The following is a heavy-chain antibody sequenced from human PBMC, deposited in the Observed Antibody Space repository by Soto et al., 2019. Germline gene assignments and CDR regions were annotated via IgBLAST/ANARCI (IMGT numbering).Heavy chain of an antibody. V-gene: IGHV3-30*04. D-gene: IGHD3-16*02. J-gene: IGHJ4*02. CDR2: ISSDESKI. CDR1: GFTFSNYD. CDR3: AREVIPEIPFDS. Sequence: QVQLVESGGGVVQPARSLRLSCAASGFTFSNYDMHWVRQAPGKGLEWVAVISSDESKIFYADSVRGRFTISRDIAKNPLYLQMNSLRAEDTALYYCAREVIPEIPFDSWGQGTLVTVSS.